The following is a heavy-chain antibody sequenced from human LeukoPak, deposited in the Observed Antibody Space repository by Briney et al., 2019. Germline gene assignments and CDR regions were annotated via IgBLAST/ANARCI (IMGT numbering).Heavy chain of an antibody. J-gene: IGHJ5*02. D-gene: IGHD3-22*01. CDR3: AITADYYDSSGPPQGFDP. V-gene: IGHV3-48*03. Sequence: GGSLRLSCAASGFTFSSYEMNWVRQAPGKGLEWVSYISSRDSIIYYADSVKGRFTISRDNAKNSLYLQMNSLRAEDTAVYYCAITADYYDSSGPPQGFDPWGQGTLVTVSS. CDR1: GFTFSSYE. CDR2: ISSRDSII.